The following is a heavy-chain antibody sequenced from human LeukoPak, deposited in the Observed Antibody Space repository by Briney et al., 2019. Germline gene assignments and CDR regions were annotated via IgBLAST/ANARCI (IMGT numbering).Heavy chain of an antibody. V-gene: IGHV4-39*01. D-gene: IGHD1-26*01. Sequence: SETLSLTCAVSDDSIISSAYYWGWIRQPTGKGLEWIGSRYYSGFIYYNPSVKSRVTISVDTSKNQFSLELTSVTAADTAVYYCARLKVGTTHPDYWGQGTLVTVSS. CDR2: RYYSGFI. CDR3: ARLKVGTTHPDY. CDR1: DDSIISSAYY. J-gene: IGHJ4*02.